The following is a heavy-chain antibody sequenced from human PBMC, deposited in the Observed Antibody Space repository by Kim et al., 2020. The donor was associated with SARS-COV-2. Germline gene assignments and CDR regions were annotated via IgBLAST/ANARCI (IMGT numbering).Heavy chain of an antibody. CDR3: ARDDKAGY. Sequence: NRGGKNYAQKFQGKVTMTRETSISTAYMELSRLRSDDTAVYYCARDDKAGYWGQGTLVTVSS. J-gene: IGHJ4*02. CDR2: NRGGK. V-gene: IGHV1-2*02.